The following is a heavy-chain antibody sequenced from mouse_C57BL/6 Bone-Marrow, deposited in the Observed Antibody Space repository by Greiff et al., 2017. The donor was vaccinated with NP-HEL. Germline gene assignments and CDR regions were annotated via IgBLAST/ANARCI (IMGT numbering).Heavy chain of an antibody. D-gene: IGHD2-2*01. CDR2: IYPGSGST. CDR1: GYTFTSYW. CDR3: ASGGDYGYDGDWYFDV. J-gene: IGHJ1*03. Sequence: QVQLQQPGAELVKPGASVKMSCKASGYTFTSYWITWVKPRPGQGLEWIGDIYPGSGSTNYNEKFKSKATLTVDTSSSTAYMQLSSLTSEDSAVYYCASGGDYGYDGDWYFDVWGTGTTVTVSS. V-gene: IGHV1-55*01.